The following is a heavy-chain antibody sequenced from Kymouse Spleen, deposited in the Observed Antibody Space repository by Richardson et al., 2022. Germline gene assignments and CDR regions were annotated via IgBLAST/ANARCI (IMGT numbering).Heavy chain of an antibody. D-gene: IGHD6-19*01. V-gene: IGHV3-33*01. CDR1: GFTFSSYG. CDR2: IWYDGSNK. Sequence: QVQLVESGGGVVQPGRSLRLSCAASGFTFSSYGMHWVRQAPGKGLEWVAVIWYDGSNKYYADSVKGRFTISRDNSKNTLYLQMNSLRAEDTAVYYCARWYSSGWFHFDYWGQGTLVTVSS. CDR3: ARWYSSGWFHFDY. J-gene: IGHJ4*02.